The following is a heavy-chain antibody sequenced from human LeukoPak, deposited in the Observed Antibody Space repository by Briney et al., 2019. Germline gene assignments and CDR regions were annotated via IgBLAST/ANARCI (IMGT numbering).Heavy chain of an antibody. CDR3: ARDVSYNSLDY. Sequence: QAGRSLRLSCATSGFTFSSHGFHWVRQAPGKGLEWVAVIWYDGSKKYYADPVKGRSTISRDNSKNTVYLEMNSLRAEDTAVYYCARDVSYNSLDYWGQGTLVTVSS. CDR1: GFTFSSHG. D-gene: IGHD6-13*01. CDR2: IWYDGSKK. J-gene: IGHJ4*02. V-gene: IGHV3-33*01.